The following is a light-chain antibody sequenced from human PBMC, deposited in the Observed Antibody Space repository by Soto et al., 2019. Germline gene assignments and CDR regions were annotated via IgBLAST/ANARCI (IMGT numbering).Light chain of an antibody. J-gene: IGKJ3*01. CDR3: QHRNNRPFS. CDR1: QSVNNY. CDR2: DAS. V-gene: IGKV3-11*01. Sequence: EIVLTQSPATLSLSPGERATLSCRASQSVNNYLAWYQQRPGQAPRLLIYDASKRATGIPARFSGSGSGTDFTLTISSLEPEDFAVYYCQHRNNRPFSFGPGTKVDIK.